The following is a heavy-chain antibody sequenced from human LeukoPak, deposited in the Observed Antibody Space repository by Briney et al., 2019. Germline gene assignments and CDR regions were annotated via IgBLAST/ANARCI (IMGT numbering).Heavy chain of an antibody. CDR2: ISASGST. J-gene: IGHJ4*02. Sequence: GGSLRLSCAASGFSFSSFAMSWVRQAPGKGLEWVSAISASGSTYHADSVKGRFTISRDNSKNTLFLQMNSLRAEDTAVYYCAKDGMEVTARVDYWGQGTLVTVSS. V-gene: IGHV3-23*01. CDR3: AKDGMEVTARVDY. CDR1: GFSFSSFA. D-gene: IGHD2-21*02.